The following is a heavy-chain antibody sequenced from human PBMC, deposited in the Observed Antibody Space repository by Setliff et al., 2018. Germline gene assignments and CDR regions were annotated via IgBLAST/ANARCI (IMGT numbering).Heavy chain of an antibody. J-gene: IGHJ3*02. CDR1: GGTFSIYT. Sequence: GASVKVSCKASGGTFSIYTISWVRQAPGQGLEWMGWINPNSGGTNYAQKFQGWVTMTRDTSISTAYMELSRLRSDDTAVYYCARALGYGDYVGFDIWGQGTMVTVSS. D-gene: IGHD4-17*01. V-gene: IGHV1-2*04. CDR3: ARALGYGDYVGFDI. CDR2: INPNSGGT.